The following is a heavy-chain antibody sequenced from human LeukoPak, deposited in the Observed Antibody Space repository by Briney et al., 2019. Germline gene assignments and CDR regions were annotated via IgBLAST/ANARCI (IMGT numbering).Heavy chain of an antibody. Sequence: SETLSLTCAVYGGSFSGYYWSWIRQPPGKGLEWIGSVYHTGGTYYNPSLKSRLTISVDTSKNQFSLKLSSVTAADTAVYFCSGELAGTTVHYWGQGALVTVSS. V-gene: IGHV4-34*01. CDR3: SGELAGTTVHY. D-gene: IGHD1-1*01. CDR2: VYHTGGT. CDR1: GGSFSGYY. J-gene: IGHJ4*02.